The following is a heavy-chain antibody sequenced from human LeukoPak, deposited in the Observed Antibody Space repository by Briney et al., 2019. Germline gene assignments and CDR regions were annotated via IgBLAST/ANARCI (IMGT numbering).Heavy chain of an antibody. D-gene: IGHD3-22*01. J-gene: IGHJ3*02. Sequence: SETLSLTCTVSGGSISSYYWSWIRQPPGKGLEWIGYIYYSGSTNYNPSLKSRVTISVDTSKNQFSLKLGSVTAADTAVYYCARAVVHDAFDIWGQGTMVTVSS. V-gene: IGHV4-59*01. CDR3: ARAVVHDAFDI. CDR1: GGSISSYY. CDR2: IYYSGST.